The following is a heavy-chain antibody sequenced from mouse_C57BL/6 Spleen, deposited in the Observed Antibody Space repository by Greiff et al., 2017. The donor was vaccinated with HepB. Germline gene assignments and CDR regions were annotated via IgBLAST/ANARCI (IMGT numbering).Heavy chain of an antibody. D-gene: IGHD2-2*01. Sequence: QVHVKQPGAELVKPGASVKMSCKASGYTFTSYWITWVKQRPGQGLEWIGDIYPGSGSTNYNEKFKSKATLTVDTSSSTAYMQLSSLTSEDSAVYYCATGGLRPYYFDYWGQGTTLTVSS. CDR3: ATGGLRPYYFDY. CDR1: GYTFTSYW. J-gene: IGHJ2*01. V-gene: IGHV1-55*01. CDR2: IYPGSGST.